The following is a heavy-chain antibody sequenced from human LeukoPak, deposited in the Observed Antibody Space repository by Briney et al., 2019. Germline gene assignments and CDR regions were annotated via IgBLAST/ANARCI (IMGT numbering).Heavy chain of an antibody. Sequence: ASVKVSCKASGYTFTSYGISWVRQAPGQGLEWMGWISAYNGNTNYAQKLQGRVTMTTDTSTSTAYMELRSLRSDDTAVYYCARGRGGEGYSYGTDFDYWGQGTLVTVSS. CDR2: ISAYNGNT. CDR3: ARGRGGEGYSYGTDFDY. CDR1: GYTFTSYG. D-gene: IGHD5-18*01. V-gene: IGHV1-18*01. J-gene: IGHJ4*02.